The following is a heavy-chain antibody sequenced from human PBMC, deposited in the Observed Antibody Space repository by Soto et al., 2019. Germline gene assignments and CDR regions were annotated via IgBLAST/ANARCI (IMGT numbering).Heavy chain of an antibody. J-gene: IGHJ6*02. CDR1: GGTLSSYA. CDR2: IIPIFGTA. V-gene: IGHV1-69*06. D-gene: IGHD1-1*01. Sequence: PVKVSCKYSGGTLSSYAIIWVRQAPGQGLEWMGGIIPIFGTANYAQKFQGRVTITADKSTSTAYMELSSLRSEDTAVYYCASTSPQPYYYYYYGMDVWGQGTTVTV. CDR3: ASTSPQPYYYYYYGMDV.